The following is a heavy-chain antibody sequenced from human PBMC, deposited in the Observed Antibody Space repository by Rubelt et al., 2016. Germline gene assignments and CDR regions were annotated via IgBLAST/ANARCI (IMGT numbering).Heavy chain of an antibody. CDR3: TRHGGDFYDSSAYPWDFDY. CDR1: GFSLSTSGMC. J-gene: IGHJ4*02. CDR2: LDWDDDT. Sequence: QVTLRESGPALVKPTQTLTLTCTFSGFSLSTSGMCVSWVRQPPGKALEWLALLDWDDDTYYSTSLETRLTLSKDTSKNQVVLIMTNMDPVETATYYWTRHGGDFYDSSAYPWDFDYWGQGTLVTVSS. V-gene: IGHV2-70*20. D-gene: IGHD3-22*01.